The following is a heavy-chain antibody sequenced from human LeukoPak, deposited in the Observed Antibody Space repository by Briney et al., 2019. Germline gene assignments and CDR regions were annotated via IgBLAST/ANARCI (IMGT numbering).Heavy chain of an antibody. Sequence: PSETLSLTCTVSGGSISSYYWSWIRQPPGKGLEWIGYIYYSGSTNYNPSLKSRVTISVDTSKNQFSLKLSSVTAADTAFYYCARRGSIFEDSEWRTAFDIWGEGTMVIVSS. CDR1: GGSISSYY. V-gene: IGHV4-59*12. J-gene: IGHJ3*02. CDR2: IYYSGST. D-gene: IGHD3-9*01. CDR3: ARRGSIFEDSEWRTAFDI.